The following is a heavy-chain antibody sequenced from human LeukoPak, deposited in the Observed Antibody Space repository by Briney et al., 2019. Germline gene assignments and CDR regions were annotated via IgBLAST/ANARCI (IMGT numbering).Heavy chain of an antibody. CDR1: GFSISGYW. D-gene: IGHD6-19*01. V-gene: IGHV3-7*01. CDR2: IKQDESEK. CDR3: AREQWLVRQFDY. J-gene: IGHJ4*02. Sequence: PGGSLRLSCAASGFSISGYWMSWVRQAPGKGLEWVANIKQDESEKFYVDFVRGRFTISRDNAKNSLYLQMNSLRAEDTAVYYCAREQWLVRQFDYWGQGTLVTVSS.